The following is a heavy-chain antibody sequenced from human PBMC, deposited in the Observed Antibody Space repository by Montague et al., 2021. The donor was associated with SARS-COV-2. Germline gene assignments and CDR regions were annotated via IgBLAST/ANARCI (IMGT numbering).Heavy chain of an antibody. J-gene: IGHJ5*02. CDR3: ARQKMGSVMIFGVVMRDRWFDA. D-gene: IGHD3-3*01. Sequence: SETLSLTCTVSGGSISSSSYYWGWIRQPPGKGLEWIGNIYYSGSTYYNPSLKSRVTIPVDTSKNQFSLKLSSVTAADTAVYYCARQKMGSVMIFGVVMRDRWFDAWGQGTLVTVSS. CDR1: GGSISSSSYY. CDR2: IYYSGST. V-gene: IGHV4-39*01.